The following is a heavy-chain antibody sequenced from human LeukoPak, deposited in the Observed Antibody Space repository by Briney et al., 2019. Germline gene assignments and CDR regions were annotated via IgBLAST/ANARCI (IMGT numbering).Heavy chain of an antibody. CDR3: ARGLFLSGYLDAFDI. D-gene: IGHD3-22*01. Sequence: ASVKVSCKASGYTFTDYYMHWVRQAPGQGLEWMGWINPNSGGTNFAKKFQGRVTMTRDTSISTAYMELSRLRSDDTAVYYCARGLFLSGYLDAFDIWGQGTVVTVSS. CDR1: GYTFTDYY. CDR2: INPNSGGT. V-gene: IGHV1-2*02. J-gene: IGHJ3*02.